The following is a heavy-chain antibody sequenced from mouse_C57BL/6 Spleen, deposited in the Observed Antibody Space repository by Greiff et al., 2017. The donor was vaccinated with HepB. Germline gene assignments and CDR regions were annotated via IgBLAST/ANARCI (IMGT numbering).Heavy chain of an antibody. CDR3: ARSSHYGSSYNYAMDY. CDR2: IDPSDSYT. J-gene: IGHJ4*01. CDR1: GYTFTSYW. Sequence: QVQLQQPGAELVKPGASVKLSCKASGYTFTSYWMQWVKQRPGQGLEWIGEIDPSDSYTNYNQKFKGKATLTVDTSSSTAYMQLISLTSEDSAVYYCARSSHYGSSYNYAMDYWGQGTSVTVSS. V-gene: IGHV1-50*01. D-gene: IGHD1-1*01.